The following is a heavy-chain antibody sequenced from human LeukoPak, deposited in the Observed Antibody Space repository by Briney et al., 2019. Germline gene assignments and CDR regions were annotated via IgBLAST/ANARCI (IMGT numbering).Heavy chain of an antibody. CDR2: INPSGGST. CDR3: ARDRGGWYGY. J-gene: IGHJ4*02. V-gene: IGHV1-46*01. D-gene: IGHD6-19*01. CDR1: GYTFTSYY. Sequence: ASVKVSCKASGYTFTSYYMHWVRQASGQGLEWMGIINPSGGSTSYAQKFQGRVTMTRDTSTSTAYMELSRLRSDDTAVYYCARDRGGWYGYWGQGTLVTVSS.